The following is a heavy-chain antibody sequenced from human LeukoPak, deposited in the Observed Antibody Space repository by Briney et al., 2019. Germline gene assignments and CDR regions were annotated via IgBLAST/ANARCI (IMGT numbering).Heavy chain of an antibody. D-gene: IGHD3-10*01. CDR3: AGDSGSGSYRFDY. Sequence: PSETLSLTCAVSGASISSGDYSWSWIRQPPGKGLEWIGYIYHSGSTTYNPSLKSRLTISLDRSKNQFSLKLSSVTAADTAVYYCAGDSGSGSYRFDYWGQGTLVTVSS. V-gene: IGHV4-30-2*01. CDR1: GASISSGDYS. J-gene: IGHJ4*02. CDR2: IYHSGST.